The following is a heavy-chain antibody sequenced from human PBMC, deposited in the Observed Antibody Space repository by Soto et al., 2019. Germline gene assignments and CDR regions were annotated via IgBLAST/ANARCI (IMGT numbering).Heavy chain of an antibody. Sequence: SETLSLTCTVSGGSISSYYWSWIRQPPGKGLEWIGYICYSGSTNYNPSLKSRVTISVDTSKNQFSLKLSSVTAADTAVYYCARGGAVAGPGFFQHWGQGTLVTVSS. D-gene: IGHD6-19*01. CDR2: ICYSGST. CDR1: GGSISSYY. V-gene: IGHV4-59*01. J-gene: IGHJ1*01. CDR3: ARGGAVAGPGFFQH.